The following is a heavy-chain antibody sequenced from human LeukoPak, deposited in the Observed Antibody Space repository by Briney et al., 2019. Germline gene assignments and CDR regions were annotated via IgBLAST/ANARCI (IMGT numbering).Heavy chain of an antibody. CDR1: GGSISSSSYY. CDR3: ARQDGYCSSTSCYSISYYYYGMDV. J-gene: IGHJ6*02. D-gene: IGHD2-2*02. Sequence: PSETLSLTCTVSGGSISSSSYYWGWIRQPPGKGLEWIGSIYYSGSTYYNPSLKSRVTISVDTSKSQFSLKLSSVTAADTAVYYCARQDGYCSSTSCYSISYYYYGMDVWGQGTTVTVSS. V-gene: IGHV4-39*01. CDR2: IYYSGST.